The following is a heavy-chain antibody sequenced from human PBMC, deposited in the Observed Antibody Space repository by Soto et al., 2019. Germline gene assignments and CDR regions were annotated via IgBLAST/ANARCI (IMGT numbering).Heavy chain of an antibody. CDR1: GFTFSSYA. J-gene: IGHJ4*02. CDR3: ARVSY. Sequence: PGGSLRLSCASSGFTFSSYAMHCVRQAPGKGLEWVAVISYDGSNKYYADSVKGRFTISRDNSKNTLYLQMNSLRAEDTAVYYCARVSYWGQVTLVTVSS. V-gene: IGHV3-30-3*01. CDR2: ISYDGSNK.